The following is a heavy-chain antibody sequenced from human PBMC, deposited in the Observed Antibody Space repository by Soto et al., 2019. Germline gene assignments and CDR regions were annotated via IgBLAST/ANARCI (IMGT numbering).Heavy chain of an antibody. J-gene: IGHJ2*01. CDR3: SKAAGNRPGYFDL. CDR2: ISGSGGST. D-gene: IGHD6-19*01. CDR1: GFTFSRYA. Sequence: GGSLRLSCAASGFTFSRYAMSWVRQAPGKGLEWVSAISGSGGSTYYADSVKGRFTISRDNSKNTLYLQMNSLRAEDTAVYYCSKAAGNRPGYFDLWGRGTLVTSPQ. V-gene: IGHV3-23*01.